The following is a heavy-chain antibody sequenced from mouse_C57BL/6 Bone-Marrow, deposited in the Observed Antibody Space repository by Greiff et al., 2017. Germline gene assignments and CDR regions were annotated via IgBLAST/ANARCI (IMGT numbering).Heavy chain of an antibody. CDR3: APSSYGYFDV. D-gene: IGHD2-10*02. V-gene: IGHV1-50*01. CDR2: IDPSDSYT. J-gene: IGHJ1*03. Sequence: QVQLQQPGAELVKPGASVKLSCKASGYTFTSYWMQWVKQRPGQGLEWIGEIDPSDSYTNYNQKFKGKATLTVDTSSSTAYMQLSSLTSEDSAVYYCAPSSYGYFDVWGTGTTVTVSS. CDR1: GYTFTSYW.